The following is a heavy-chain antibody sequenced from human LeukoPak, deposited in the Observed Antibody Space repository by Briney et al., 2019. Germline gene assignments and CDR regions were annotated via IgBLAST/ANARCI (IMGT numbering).Heavy chain of an antibody. V-gene: IGHV3-15*01. CDR3: TIDDYYDKSGPSGADFFDF. D-gene: IGHD3-22*01. J-gene: IGHJ4*02. CDR2: IKSKPAGGPT. Sequence: PGGSLRLSCAASGFIFSDYGMNWVRQAQGKGLEWVGRIKSKPAGGPTDYAAPVKGRFTISRDESKDILYLQMNSLKTEDTAVYYCTIDDYYDKSGPSGADFFDFWGQGTLVTVSS. CDR1: GFIFSDYG.